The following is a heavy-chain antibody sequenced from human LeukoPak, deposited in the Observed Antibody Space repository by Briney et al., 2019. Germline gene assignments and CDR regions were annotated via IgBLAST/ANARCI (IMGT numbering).Heavy chain of an antibody. V-gene: IGHV3-23*01. D-gene: IGHD2-2*01. CDR2: ISGSGGST. CDR1: GFTFSSYA. J-gene: IGHJ4*02. CDR3: ARDSGYCSSTGCYVHYFDY. Sequence: GGSLRLSCAASGFTFSSYAMSWVRQAPGKGLEWVSAISGSGGSTYYADSVKGRFTVSRDNAKNSLYLQMNSLRAEDTAVYYCARDSGYCSSTGCYVHYFDYWGQGTLVTVSS.